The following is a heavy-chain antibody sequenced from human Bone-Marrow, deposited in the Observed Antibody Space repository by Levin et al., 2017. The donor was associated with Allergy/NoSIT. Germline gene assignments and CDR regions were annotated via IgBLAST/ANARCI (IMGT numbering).Heavy chain of an antibody. CDR2: INTSGDAK. J-gene: IGHJ3*02. V-gene: IGHV3-48*04. CDR1: GFIFSSYS. CDR3: VRDKDYAFDI. D-gene: IGHD3/OR15-3a*01. Sequence: GESLKISCAASGFIFSSYSMNWVRQAPGKGLEWLSYINTSGDAKTHADSVRGRFTISRDNTENSLYLQMNSLRAEDTAVYFCVRDKDYAFDIWGQGSMVAVSS.